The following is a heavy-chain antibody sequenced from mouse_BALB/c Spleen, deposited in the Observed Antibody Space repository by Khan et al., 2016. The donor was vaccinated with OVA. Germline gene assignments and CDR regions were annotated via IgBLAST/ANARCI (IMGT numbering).Heavy chain of an antibody. J-gene: IGHJ4*01. V-gene: IGHV5-6*01. Sequence: EVELVESGGDLVKPGGSLKLSCAASGFTFSTYGMSWVRQTPDTRLEWVATISSGGTYTYYPDSVKGRFTISRDNAKNTLYLQMSSLRSEDTALYYGDRHWLGVMDYWGQETSVTVST. D-gene: IGHD3-3*01. CDR1: GFTFSTYG. CDR2: ISSGGTYT. CDR3: DRHWLGVMDY.